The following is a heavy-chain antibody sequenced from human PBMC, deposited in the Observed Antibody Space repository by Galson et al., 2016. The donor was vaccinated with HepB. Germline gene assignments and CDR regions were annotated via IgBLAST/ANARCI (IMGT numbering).Heavy chain of an antibody. Sequence: SLRLSCAASGFTFSSYGMHWVRQAPGKGLEWVAVIWYDGSNKYYADSVKGQFTISRDNSKNTLYLQMNSLRAEDTAVYYCARDLSYYYGMDVWGQGNTVTVSS. CDR1: GFTFSSYG. CDR3: ARDLSYYYGMDV. J-gene: IGHJ6*02. V-gene: IGHV3-33*01. CDR2: IWYDGSNK.